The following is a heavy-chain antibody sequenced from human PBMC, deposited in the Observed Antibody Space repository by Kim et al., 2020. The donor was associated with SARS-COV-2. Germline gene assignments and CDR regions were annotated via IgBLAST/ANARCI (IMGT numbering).Heavy chain of an antibody. V-gene: IGHV3-9*01. CDR3: ATLTGYYNPPEYYYGMDV. Sequence: GGSLRLSCAASGFTFGDYAMHWVRQAPGKGLEWVSGISWNSGSIGYADSVKGRFTISRDNAKNSLYLQMNSLRAEDTALYYCATLTGYYNPPEYYYGMDVWGQGTTVTVSS. CDR1: GFTFGDYA. J-gene: IGHJ6*02. CDR2: ISWNSGSI. D-gene: IGHD3-9*01.